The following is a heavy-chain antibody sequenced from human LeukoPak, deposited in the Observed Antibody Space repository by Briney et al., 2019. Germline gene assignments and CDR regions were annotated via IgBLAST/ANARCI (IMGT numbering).Heavy chain of an antibody. CDR3: ATGNTLRYFNF. Sequence: PSETLSLSCTASGGSIYSYYWSWIRQSPGKGLEWIGYVYYTGNTDYNPSLKSRVTVSVDTSKNQFSLRLSSVTAADTAIYFCATGNTLRYFNFWGQGTLVTVPS. CDR1: GGSIYSYY. CDR2: VYYTGNT. J-gene: IGHJ4*02. V-gene: IGHV4-59*01. D-gene: IGHD3-3*01.